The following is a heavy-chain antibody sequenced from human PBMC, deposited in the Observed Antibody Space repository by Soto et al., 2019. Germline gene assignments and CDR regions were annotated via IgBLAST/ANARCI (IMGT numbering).Heavy chain of an antibody. V-gene: IGHV4-39*01. CDR1: GDSIRSSSY. J-gene: IGHJ6*02. D-gene: IGHD6-13*01. CDR3: RRSSRYSTDV. Sequence: QLQLQESGPGLVKPSETLSLTCTVSGDSIRSSSYWGWIRQPPGKGLGWIGSIYSTGNTYYNPSLNIQVTISVDTSKNQFSLNVISVTAADTAVYYCRRSSRYSTDVWGQGTTVTVSS. CDR2: IYSTGNT.